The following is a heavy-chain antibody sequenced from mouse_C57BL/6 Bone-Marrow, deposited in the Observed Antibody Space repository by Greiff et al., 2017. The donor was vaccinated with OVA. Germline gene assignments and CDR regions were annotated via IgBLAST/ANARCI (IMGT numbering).Heavy chain of an antibody. D-gene: IGHD2-3*01. CDR2: IDPSDSET. J-gene: IGHJ3*01. CDR1: GYTFTSYW. CDR3: ARLISDGYPAWFAY. Sequence: QVQLQQPGAELVRPGSSVKLSCKASGYTFTSYWMHWVKQRPIQGLEWIGNIDPSDSETHYNQKFKDKATLTVDKSSSTAYMQLSSLTSEDSAVYYCARLISDGYPAWFAYWGQGTLVTVSA. V-gene: IGHV1-52*01.